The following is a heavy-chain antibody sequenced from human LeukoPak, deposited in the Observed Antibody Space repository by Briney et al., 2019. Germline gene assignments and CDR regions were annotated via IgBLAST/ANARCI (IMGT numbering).Heavy chain of an antibody. D-gene: IGHD3-22*01. CDR1: GFTFTDYW. Sequence: GGSLRLSCAASGFTFTDYWMHWVRQAPGKGLEWVSVISGSGISTYNADSVKGRFTISRDNSKNTLYLQMNSLRAEDTAVYYCAKADYYDSNTYRAQFIQHWGQGTLVTVSS. V-gene: IGHV3-23*01. CDR3: AKADYYDSNTYRAQFIQH. J-gene: IGHJ1*01. CDR2: ISGSGIST.